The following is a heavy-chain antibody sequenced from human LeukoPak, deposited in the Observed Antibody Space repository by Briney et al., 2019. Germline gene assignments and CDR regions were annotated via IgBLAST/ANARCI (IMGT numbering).Heavy chain of an antibody. J-gene: IGHJ4*02. CDR2: IYYSGST. CDR3: ARDCAVSRKCYFDY. Sequence: SETLSLTCTVSGGSISSSSYYWGWIRQPPGKGLEWIGSIYYSGSTYYNPSLKSRVTISVDTSKNQFSLKLSSVTAADTAVYYCARDCAVSRKCYFDYWGQGTLVTVSS. D-gene: IGHD5/OR15-5a*01. CDR1: GGSISSSSYY. V-gene: IGHV4-39*07.